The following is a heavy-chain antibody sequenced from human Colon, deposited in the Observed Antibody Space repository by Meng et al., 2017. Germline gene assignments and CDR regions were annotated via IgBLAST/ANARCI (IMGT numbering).Heavy chain of an antibody. CDR1: GASVRSPDHQ. J-gene: IGHJ4*02. CDR3: ARDYWGSLDF. Sequence: QVPLQESGTGLVRPSETLSRICSVSGASVRSPDHQWGWVRQPPGKGLEWIGYARIDYANTNYNPSHKSRVNVSLDTSKNQFSLNVRSVTAADTAVYYCARDYWGSLDFWGQGILVTVSS. V-gene: IGHV4-61*08. CDR2: ARIDYANT. D-gene: IGHD3-16*01.